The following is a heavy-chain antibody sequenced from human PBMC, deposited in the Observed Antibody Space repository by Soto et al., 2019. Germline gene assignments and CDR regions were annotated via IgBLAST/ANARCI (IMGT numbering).Heavy chain of an antibody. CDR3: ARDRHGSAPEYFQR. CDR1: GFMFNNYW. D-gene: IGHD2-15*01. CDR2: IKQDGTEK. J-gene: IGHJ1*01. Sequence: GGSLRLSCTASGFMFNNYWMTWVRQAPGKGLEWVANIKQDGTEKYYVDSVKGRFTISRDNSKNTLYLQMNSLRAEDTAVYYCARDRHGSAPEYFQRWGQGTLVTVSS. V-gene: IGHV3-7*01.